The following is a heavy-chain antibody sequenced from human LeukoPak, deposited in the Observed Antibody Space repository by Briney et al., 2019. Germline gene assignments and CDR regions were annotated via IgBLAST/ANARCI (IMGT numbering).Heavy chain of an antibody. CDR3: ARVTTSEYSDAFDI. D-gene: IGHD2/OR15-2a*01. CDR1: GYTFTGYY. V-gene: IGHV1-2*02. Sequence: ASVKVSCRASGYTFTGYYMHWVRQAPGQGLEWMGWINPNSGGTNYAQKFQGRVTMTRDTSISTAYMELSRLRSDDTAVYYCARVTTSEYSDAFDIWGQGTMVTVSS. CDR2: INPNSGGT. J-gene: IGHJ3*02.